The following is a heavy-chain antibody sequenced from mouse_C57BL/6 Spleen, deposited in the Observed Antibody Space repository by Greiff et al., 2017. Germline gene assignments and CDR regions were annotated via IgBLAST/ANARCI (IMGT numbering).Heavy chain of an antibody. CDR3: ARRVITRGYFDV. Sequence: EVQLQQSGPELVKPGASVKISCKASGYTFTDYYMNWVKPSHGKSLEWIGDINPNNGGTSYNQKFKGKATLTVEKSSSTAYMELRSLTSEDSAVYYCARRVITRGYFDVWGTGTTVTVSA. D-gene: IGHD2-4*01. V-gene: IGHV1-26*01. J-gene: IGHJ1*03. CDR1: GYTFTDYY. CDR2: INPNNGGT.